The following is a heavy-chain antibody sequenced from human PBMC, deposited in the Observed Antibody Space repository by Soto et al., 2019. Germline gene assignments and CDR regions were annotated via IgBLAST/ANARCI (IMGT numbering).Heavy chain of an antibody. Sequence: SETLSLTCTVSGGSISSYYWSWIRQPAGKGLEWIGRIYTSGSTNYNPSLKSRVTMSVDTSKNRFSLKLSSVTAADTAVYYCARDRRGVRGVTTFDYWGQGTLVTVSS. CDR1: GGSISSYY. J-gene: IGHJ4*02. V-gene: IGHV4-4*07. D-gene: IGHD3-10*01. CDR2: IYTSGST. CDR3: ARDRRGVRGVTTFDY.